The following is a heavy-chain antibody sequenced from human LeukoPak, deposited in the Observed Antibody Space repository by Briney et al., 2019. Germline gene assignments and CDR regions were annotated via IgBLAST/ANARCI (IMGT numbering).Heavy chain of an antibody. CDR2: ISGSGGST. CDR1: GFTFSSYG. CDR3: ANNPEGGSCLATLYMDV. D-gene: IGHD1-26*01. Sequence: TGGSLRLSCAASGFTFSSYGMSWVRQAPGKGLEWVSAISGSGGSTYYADSVKGRFTISRNNSKNTLYLQMNSLRAEDTAVYYCANNPEGGSCLATLYMDVWGKGTTVTISS. J-gene: IGHJ6*03. V-gene: IGHV3-23*01.